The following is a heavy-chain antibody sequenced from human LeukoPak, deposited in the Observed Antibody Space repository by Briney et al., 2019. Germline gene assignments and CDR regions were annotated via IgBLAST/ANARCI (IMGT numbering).Heavy chain of an antibody. V-gene: IGHV3-21*01. CDR3: ASHSSVWYALPFDY. D-gene: IGHD6-19*01. CDR2: ISSSSSYI. CDR1: GFTFSSYS. Sequence: PGGSLRLSCAASGFTFSSYSMNWVRQAPGKGLEWVSSISSSSSYIYYADSVKGRFTISRDNAKNSLYLQMNSLRAEDTAVYYCASHSSVWYALPFDYWGQGTLVTVSS. J-gene: IGHJ4*02.